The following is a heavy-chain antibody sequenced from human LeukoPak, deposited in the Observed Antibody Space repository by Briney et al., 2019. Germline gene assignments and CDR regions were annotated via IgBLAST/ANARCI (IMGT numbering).Heavy chain of an antibody. CDR3: ARANGYYAPPGY. V-gene: IGHV4-30-4*01. CDR1: GGSISSGDYY. J-gene: IGHJ4*02. CDR2: IYYSGST. D-gene: IGHD3-22*01. Sequence: SQTLSLTCTVSGGSISSGDYYWSWIRQPPGKGLEWIGYIYYSGSTYYNPSLKSRVTISADTSKNQFSLKLSSVTAADTAVYYCARANGYYAPPGYWGQGTLVTVSS.